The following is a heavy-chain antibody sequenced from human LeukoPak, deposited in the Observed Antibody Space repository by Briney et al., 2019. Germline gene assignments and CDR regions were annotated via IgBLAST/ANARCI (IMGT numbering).Heavy chain of an antibody. D-gene: IGHD1-26*01. CDR3: VRGNSGSYYLLAD. Sequence: SETLSLTCTVSGGSISSYYWSWIRQPAGKGLAWIERIYTSRSTNYNPSLKSRVTMSVDTSKNQFSLKLSSVTAADTAVYYCVRGNSGSYYLLADWGQGTLVTVSS. CDR1: GGSISSYY. J-gene: IGHJ4*02. CDR2: IYTSRST. V-gene: IGHV4-4*07.